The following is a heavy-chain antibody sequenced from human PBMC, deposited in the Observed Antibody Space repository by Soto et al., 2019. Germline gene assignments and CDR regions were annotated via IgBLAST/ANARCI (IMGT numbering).Heavy chain of an antibody. CDR3: ARDLVVTTPQGDAFDI. Sequence: EVQLVESGGGLVKPGGSLRLSCAASGFTFSSYSMTWVRQAPGKGLEWVSSISSSSRYIYYSDSLKGRFTISRDNAKSSLYLQMNSLRAEDTALYYCARDLVVTTPQGDAFDIWGQGTMVTVSS. D-gene: IGHD5-12*01. J-gene: IGHJ3*02. V-gene: IGHV3-21*01. CDR2: ISSSSRYI. CDR1: GFTFSSYS.